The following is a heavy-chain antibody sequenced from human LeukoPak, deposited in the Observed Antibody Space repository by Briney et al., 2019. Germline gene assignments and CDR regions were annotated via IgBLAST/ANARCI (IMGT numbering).Heavy chain of an antibody. CDR1: GITFITSA. J-gene: IGHJ4*02. D-gene: IGHD3-10*01. CDR2: ISGSGGST. Sequence: GGSLRLSCAASGITFITSAMSWVRQAPGKGLEWVSAISGSGGSTYCADSVKGRFTISRDNSKNTLHLQMNSLRVEDTAVYYCAKLLRGTVVPYYDYWGQGTLVTVSS. V-gene: IGHV3-23*01. CDR3: AKLLRGTVVPYYDY.